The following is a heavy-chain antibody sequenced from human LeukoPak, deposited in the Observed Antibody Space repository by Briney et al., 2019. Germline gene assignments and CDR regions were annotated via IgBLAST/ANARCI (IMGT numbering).Heavy chain of an antibody. Sequence: PGGSLRLSCAASGFTFSSYAMSWVRQAPGKGLEWVSAISGSGGSTYYADSVKGRFTISRDNSKNTLYLQMNSLRAEDTAVYYCAKRLQYYDILTGYYLYYFDYWGQGTLVTVSS. CDR3: AKRLQYYDILTGYYLYYFDY. CDR2: ISGSGGST. J-gene: IGHJ4*02. CDR1: GFTFSSYA. V-gene: IGHV3-23*01. D-gene: IGHD3-9*01.